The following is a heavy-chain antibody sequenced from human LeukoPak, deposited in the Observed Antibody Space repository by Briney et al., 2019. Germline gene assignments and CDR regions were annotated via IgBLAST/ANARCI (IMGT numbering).Heavy chain of an antibody. V-gene: IGHV5-51*01. CDR1: GYSFTSYW. Sequence: GESLKISCKGSGYSFTSYWIGWVRQMPGKGPEWMGIIYPGDSDTRYSPSFQGQVTISADKFISTAYLQWSSLKASDTAMYYCARYQSGSYPYYYYYYMDVWGKGTTVTVSS. CDR2: IYPGDSDT. J-gene: IGHJ6*03. CDR3: ARYQSGSYPYYYYYYMDV. D-gene: IGHD1-26*01.